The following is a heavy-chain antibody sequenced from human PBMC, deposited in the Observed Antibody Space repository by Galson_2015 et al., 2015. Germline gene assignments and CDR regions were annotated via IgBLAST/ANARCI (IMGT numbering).Heavy chain of an antibody. CDR3: ARVPDNWSAFGY. Sequence: SETLSLTCTVSGGSVSSGGYYWSWIRQPPGKGLEWIGYIYYSGSTNYNPSLKSRVTISADTPKNQFSLKLSSVTAADTAVYYCARVPDNWSAFGYWGQGTLVTVSS. V-gene: IGHV4-61*08. CDR1: GGSVSSGGYY. CDR2: IYYSGST. D-gene: IGHD1-1*01. J-gene: IGHJ4*02.